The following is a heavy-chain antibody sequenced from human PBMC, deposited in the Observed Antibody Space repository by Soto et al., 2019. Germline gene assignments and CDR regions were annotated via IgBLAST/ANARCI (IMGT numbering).Heavy chain of an antibody. CDR3: ARGSGRIVWFDP. D-gene: IGHD3-10*01. CDR2: IYYSGST. J-gene: IGHJ5*02. V-gene: IGHV4-59*01. CDR1: GGSMSTYY. Sequence: TLSLTCTVSGGSMSTYYWSWMRQPPGKGLEWIGYIYYSGSTNYNPSLKSRVTISVDTSKNQFSLKLSSVTAADTAVYYCARGSGRIVWFDPCGQGTLVTVSS.